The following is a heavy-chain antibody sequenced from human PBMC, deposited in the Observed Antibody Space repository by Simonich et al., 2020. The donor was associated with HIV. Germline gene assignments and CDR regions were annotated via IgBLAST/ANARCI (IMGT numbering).Heavy chain of an antibody. D-gene: IGHD3-3*01. CDR3: AKDRYYNFWSGYYDY. Sequence: EVQLLESGGGLVQPGGSLRLSCAASGFTFSGYAMSWVRQAPGKGLGWVSANRGSGGSTYYADSVKGRFTISRDNSKNTLYLQMNSLRAEDTAVYYCAKDRYYNFWSGYYDYWGQGTLVTVSS. V-gene: IGHV3-23*01. CDR1: GFTFSGYA. J-gene: IGHJ4*02. CDR2: NRGSGGST.